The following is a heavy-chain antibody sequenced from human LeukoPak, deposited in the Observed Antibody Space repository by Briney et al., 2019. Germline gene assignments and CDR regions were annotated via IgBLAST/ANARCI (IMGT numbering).Heavy chain of an antibody. V-gene: IGHV1-2*02. CDR1: GYTFTGYY. J-gene: IGHJ6*02. CDR2: INPNSGGT. CDR3: ARDRCSGGSCYSGYYGMDV. D-gene: IGHD2-15*01. Sequence: GASVKVSCKASGYTFTGYYMHWVRQAPGQGLVWMGWINPNSGGTNYAQKFQGRVTMTRDTSISTAYMELSRLRSDDTAVYYCARDRCSGGSCYSGYYGMDVWGQGTTVTVSS.